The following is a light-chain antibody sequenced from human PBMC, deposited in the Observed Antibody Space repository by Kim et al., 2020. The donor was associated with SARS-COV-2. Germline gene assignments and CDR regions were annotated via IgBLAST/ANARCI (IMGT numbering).Light chain of an antibody. CDR1: QNIDNY. Sequence: SASVGDRVTITCRASQNIDNYLAWFQQKPEKAPKLLIYDASSLESGVPSRFSGSGSGTEFTLTISSLQPDDFVTYYCQQYNSYWTFGQGTKVEIK. CDR2: DAS. V-gene: IGKV1-5*01. J-gene: IGKJ1*01. CDR3: QQYNSYWT.